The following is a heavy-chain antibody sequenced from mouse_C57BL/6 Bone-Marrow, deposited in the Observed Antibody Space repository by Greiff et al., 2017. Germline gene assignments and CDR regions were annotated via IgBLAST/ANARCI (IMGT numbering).Heavy chain of an antibody. J-gene: IGHJ1*03. CDR1: GYTFTSYW. Sequence: QVQLQQPGTELVKPGASVKLSCKASGYTFTSYWMHWVKQRPGQGLEWIGNINPSNGGTNYNEKFKSKATLTVDKSSSTAYMQLCSLTSEDSAVYYCARLLTGTYWYFDVWGTGTTVTVSS. CDR2: INPSNGGT. D-gene: IGHD4-1*01. CDR3: ARLLTGTYWYFDV. V-gene: IGHV1-53*01.